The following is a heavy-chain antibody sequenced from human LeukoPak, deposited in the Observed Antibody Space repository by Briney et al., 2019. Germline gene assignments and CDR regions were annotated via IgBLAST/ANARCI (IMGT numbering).Heavy chain of an antibody. CDR2: IYTSGST. V-gene: IGHV4-4*07. J-gene: IGHJ4*02. Sequence: NPSGTLSLTCTVSGGSISSYYWSWIRQPAGKGLEWIGRIYTSGSTNYNPSLKSRVTMSVDTSKNQFSLKLSSVTAADTAVYYCARGDSYGSGSYYRGEEPNFDYWGQGTLVTVSS. CDR1: GGSISSYY. CDR3: ARGDSYGSGSYYRGEEPNFDY. D-gene: IGHD3-10*01.